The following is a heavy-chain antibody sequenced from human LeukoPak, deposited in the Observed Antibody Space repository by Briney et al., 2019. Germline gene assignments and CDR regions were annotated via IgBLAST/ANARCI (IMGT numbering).Heavy chain of an antibody. V-gene: IGHV4-34*01. CDR2: INHSGIT. CDR1: GGSFSGYY. Sequence: SETLSLTCAVYGGSFSGYYWSWIRQPPGKGLEWIGEINHSGITNYNPSLKSRVTISVDTSKNQFSLKLSSVTAADTAVYYCARGMGPPDYWGQGTLVTVSS. CDR3: ARGMGPPDY. J-gene: IGHJ4*02.